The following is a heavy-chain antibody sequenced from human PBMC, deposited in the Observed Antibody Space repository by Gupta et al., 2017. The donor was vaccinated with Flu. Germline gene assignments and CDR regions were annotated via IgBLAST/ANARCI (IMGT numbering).Heavy chain of an antibody. CDR2: ISYDGSNK. Sequence: ASGFSFSNYGMHWVRQTPGKGLEWVAVISYDGSNKYYADSVKGRFTISRDNSKNTLYLQMNSLKTEDTAVYYCAKDWKWNYNNYGMNVWGQG. V-gene: IGHV3-30*18. CDR1: GFSFSNYG. D-gene: IGHD1-7*01. J-gene: IGHJ6*02. CDR3: AKDWKWNYNNYGMNV.